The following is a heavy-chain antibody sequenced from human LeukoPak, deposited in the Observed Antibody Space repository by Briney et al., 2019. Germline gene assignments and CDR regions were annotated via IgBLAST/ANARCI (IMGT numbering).Heavy chain of an antibody. V-gene: IGHV4-31*03. CDR2: IYYSGST. Sequence: SETLSLTCTVSGGSISSGGYYWSWIRQHPGKGREWIGYIYYSGSTYYNPSLKSRVTISVDTSKNQFSLKLSSVTAADTAVYYCARGFTVTNTADAFDIWGQGTMVTVSS. D-gene: IGHD4-17*01. CDR1: GGSISSGGYY. J-gene: IGHJ3*02. CDR3: ARGFTVTNTADAFDI.